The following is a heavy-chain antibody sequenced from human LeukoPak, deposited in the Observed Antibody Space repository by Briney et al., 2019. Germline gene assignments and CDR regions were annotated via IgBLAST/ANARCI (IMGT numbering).Heavy chain of an antibody. V-gene: IGHV1-69*05. D-gene: IGHD5-24*01. CDR3: ARGAERATIEDEPDDYFDY. J-gene: IGHJ4*02. CDR1: GGTFSSYA. Sequence: GASVKVSCKASGGTFSSYAISWVRQAPGQGLEWMRRIIPIFGTANYAQKFQGRVTITTDESTSTAYMELSSLRSEDTAVYYCARGAERATIEDEPDDYFDYWGQGTLVTVSS. CDR2: IIPIFGTA.